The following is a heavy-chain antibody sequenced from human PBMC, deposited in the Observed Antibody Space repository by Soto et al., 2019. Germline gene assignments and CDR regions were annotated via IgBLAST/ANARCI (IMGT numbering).Heavy chain of an antibody. CDR2: IWYDGSNK. CDR1: GFTFSSYG. J-gene: IGHJ6*02. Sequence: HPGGSLRLSCAASGFTFSSYGMHWVRQAPGKGLEWVAVIWYDGSNKYYADSVKGRFTISRDNSKNTLYLQMNSLRAEDTAVYYCARDRADRCGGDCYRNGMDVWGQGTTVTVSS. V-gene: IGHV3-33*01. D-gene: IGHD2-21*02. CDR3: ARDRADRCGGDCYRNGMDV.